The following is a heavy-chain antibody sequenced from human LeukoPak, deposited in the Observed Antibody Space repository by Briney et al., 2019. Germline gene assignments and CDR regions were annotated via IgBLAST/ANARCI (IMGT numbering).Heavy chain of an antibody. Sequence: GSLRLSCAASGFTFSSYEMNWVRQAPGKGLEWVSYISSSGSTIYYADSVKGRFTISRDNAKNSLYLQMNSLRAEDTAVYYCARDSHYGSGSYPALFDYWGQGTLVTVSS. J-gene: IGHJ4*02. CDR3: ARDSHYGSGSYPALFDY. D-gene: IGHD3-10*01. CDR1: GFTFSSYE. CDR2: ISSSGSTI. V-gene: IGHV3-48*03.